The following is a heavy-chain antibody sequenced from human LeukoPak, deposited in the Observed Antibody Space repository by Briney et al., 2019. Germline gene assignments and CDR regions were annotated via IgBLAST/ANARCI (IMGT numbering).Heavy chain of an antibody. J-gene: IGHJ6*03. D-gene: IGHD6-6*01. CDR2: IYTSGST. V-gene: IGHV4-61*02. Sequence: PSETLSLTCTVSGGSISSGGYYWSWFRQPAGKGLEWIGRIYTSGSTNYNPSLKSRVTISVDTSKNQFSLKLSSATAADTAVYYCARDGGGAARPGSYYYYYYMDVWGKGTTVTVSS. CDR3: ARDGGGAARPGSYYYYYYMDV. CDR1: GGSISSGGYY.